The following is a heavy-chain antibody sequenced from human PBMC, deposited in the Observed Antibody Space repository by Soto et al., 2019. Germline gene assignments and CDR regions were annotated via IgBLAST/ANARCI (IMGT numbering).Heavy chain of an antibody. J-gene: IGHJ4*02. CDR1: GLTFSSYS. CDR2: ISSSSSTI. Sequence: GGSLRLSCAASGLTFSSYSMNWVRQAPGKGLEWVSYISSSSSTIYYADSVKGRFTISRDNAKNSLYLQMNSLRAEDTAVYYCARDSRWLTLDYWGQGTLVTVSS. V-gene: IGHV3-48*01. CDR3: ARDSRWLTLDY. D-gene: IGHD2-15*01.